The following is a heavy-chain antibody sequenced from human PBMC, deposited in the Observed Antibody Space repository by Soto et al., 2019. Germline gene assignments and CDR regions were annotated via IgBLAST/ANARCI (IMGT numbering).Heavy chain of an antibody. D-gene: IGHD3-10*01. CDR1: GFTFSNAW. CDR3: TTDIHYHYYYGSGSYRLRFDP. CDR2: IKSKTDGGTT. V-gene: IGHV3-15*01. J-gene: IGHJ5*02. Sequence: GGSLRLSCAASGFTFSNAWMSWVRQAPGKGLEWVGRIKSKTDGGTTDYAAPVKGRFTISRDDSKNTLYLQMNSLKTEDTAVYYCTTDIHYHYYYGSGSYRLRFDPWGQGTLVT.